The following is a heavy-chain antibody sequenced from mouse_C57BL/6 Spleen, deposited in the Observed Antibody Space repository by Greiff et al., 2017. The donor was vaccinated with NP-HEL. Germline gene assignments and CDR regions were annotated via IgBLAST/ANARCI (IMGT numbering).Heavy chain of an antibody. CDR2: INPSNGGT. D-gene: IGHD2-4*01. Sequence: QVHVKQPGTELVKPGASVKLSCKASGYTFTSYWMHWVKQRPGQGLEWIGNINPSNGGTNYNEKFKSKATLTVDKSSSTAYMQLSSLTSEDSAVYYCARLYYDYVGFAYWGQGTLVTVSA. J-gene: IGHJ3*01. V-gene: IGHV1-53*01. CDR3: ARLYYDYVGFAY. CDR1: GYTFTSYW.